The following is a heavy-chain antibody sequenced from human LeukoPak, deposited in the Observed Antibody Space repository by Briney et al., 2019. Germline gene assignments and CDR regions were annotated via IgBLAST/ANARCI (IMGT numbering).Heavy chain of an antibody. CDR1: GFTFSSYA. V-gene: IGHV3-30-3*01. CDR2: ISYDGSNK. CDR3: ANGGVAPCHY. D-gene: IGHD2-8*02. J-gene: IGHJ4*02. Sequence: GGSLRLSCAASGFTFSSYAMHWVRQAPGKGLEWVAVISYDGSNKYYADSVKGRFTISRDNSKNTQYLQMNSLRAEDTAVYYCANGGVAPCHYWGQGTLVTVSS.